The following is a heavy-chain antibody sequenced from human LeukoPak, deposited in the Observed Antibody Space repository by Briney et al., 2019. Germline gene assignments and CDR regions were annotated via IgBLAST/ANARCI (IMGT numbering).Heavy chain of an antibody. CDR3: ARQRDSGFDFDS. Sequence: GESLKISCLGSGYNFTNYRIGWVRQVPGSGLEWMGVIYPSDSNTRYSPSFQGQVTISADKSIDTAYLQWSSLKASDTAMYYCARQRDSGFDFDSWGQGTLVTVSS. J-gene: IGHJ4*02. V-gene: IGHV5-51*01. CDR1: GYNFTNYR. CDR2: IYPSDSNT. D-gene: IGHD5-12*01.